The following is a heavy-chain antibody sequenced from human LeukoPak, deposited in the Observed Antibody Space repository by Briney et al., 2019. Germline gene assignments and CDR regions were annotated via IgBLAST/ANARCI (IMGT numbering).Heavy chain of an antibody. J-gene: IGHJ4*02. CDR3: AKEGRRYSSGWSLDY. V-gene: IGHV3-33*06. CDR2: IWYDGSNK. CDR1: GFTFSSYG. Sequence: PGRSLRLSCAASGFTFSSYGMHWVRQAPGKGLEWVAVIWYDGSNKYYADSVKGRFTISRDNSKNTLYLQMNSLRAEDTAVYYCAKEGRRYSSGWSLDYWGQGTLVTVSS. D-gene: IGHD6-19*01.